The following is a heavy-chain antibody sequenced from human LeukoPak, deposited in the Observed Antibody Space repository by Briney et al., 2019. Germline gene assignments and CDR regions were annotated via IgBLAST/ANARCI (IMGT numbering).Heavy chain of an antibody. D-gene: IGHD4-17*01. CDR1: GFTFSSCW. V-gene: IGHV3-23*01. CDR3: AKYGDRLPGAFNF. Sequence: GGSLRLSCAASGFTFSSCWMSWVRQAPGKGLEWVSAISGSGDTIYYADSVKGRFTISRDNSKNTLYLQMNSLRSEDTAVYYCAKYGDRLPGAFNFWGQGTMVTVSS. J-gene: IGHJ3*01. CDR2: ISGSGDTI.